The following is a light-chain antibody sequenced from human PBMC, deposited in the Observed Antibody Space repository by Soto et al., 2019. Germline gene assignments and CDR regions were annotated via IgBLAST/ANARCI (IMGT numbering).Light chain of an antibody. CDR2: GAS. V-gene: IGKV3-20*01. J-gene: IGKJ3*01. Sequence: EIVLTQSPGTLSLSPGERATLSCRASQSVSNTYLAWYQQKPGQPPRLLIYGASSRATGIPDRFSGSGSGTDFTLTINRLEPEDFAVYYCQQYDSLPFTFGPGTKVDIK. CDR3: QQYDSLPFT. CDR1: QSVSNTY.